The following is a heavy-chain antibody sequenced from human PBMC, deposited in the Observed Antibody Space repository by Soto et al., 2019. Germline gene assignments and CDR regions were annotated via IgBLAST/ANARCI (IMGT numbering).Heavy chain of an antibody. J-gene: IGHJ4*02. CDR3: VRGDNWNDEASDY. CDR1: GFMFSNHG. D-gene: IGHD1-1*01. V-gene: IGHV3-33*01. CDR2: IWSDGNNK. Sequence: QVQLVESGGGVVQPGRSLRLSCAASGFMFSNHGMHWVRQAPGKGLEWVGVIWSDGNNKYYADSVKGRFTISRDNCKNTVYLQMDSLRAEDTAVYYCVRGDNWNDEASDYWGQGTLVTVSS.